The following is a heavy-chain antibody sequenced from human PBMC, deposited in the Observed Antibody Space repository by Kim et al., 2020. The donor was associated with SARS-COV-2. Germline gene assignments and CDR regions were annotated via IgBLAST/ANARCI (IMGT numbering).Heavy chain of an antibody. Sequence: GGSLRLSCEGSGFDFDTFAITWVRQVPGKGLEWVSRITAHNVVMYYAASVKGRFTATRDNSRAYLHMRDLRAEDTAIYYCAKGLQSHACWVAMDVWGQGTAVTVTS. V-gene: IGHV3-23*01. J-gene: IGHJ6*02. D-gene: IGHD3-16*01. CDR2: ITAHNVVM. CDR3: AKGLQSHACWVAMDV. CDR1: GFDFDTFA.